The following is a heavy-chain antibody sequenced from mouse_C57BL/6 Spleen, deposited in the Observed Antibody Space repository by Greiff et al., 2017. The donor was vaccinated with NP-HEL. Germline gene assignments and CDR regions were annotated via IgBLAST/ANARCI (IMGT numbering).Heavy chain of an antibody. Sequence: QVQLQQSGAELVRPGTSVKVSCKASGYAFTNYLIEWVKRRPGQGLEWIGVINPGSGGTNYNEKFKGKATLTADKSSSTAYMQLSSLTSEDSAVYFCARSREDGSSYAWFAYWGQGTLVTVSA. CDR3: ARSREDGSSYAWFAY. CDR1: GYAFTNYL. J-gene: IGHJ3*01. V-gene: IGHV1-54*01. CDR2: INPGSGGT. D-gene: IGHD1-1*01.